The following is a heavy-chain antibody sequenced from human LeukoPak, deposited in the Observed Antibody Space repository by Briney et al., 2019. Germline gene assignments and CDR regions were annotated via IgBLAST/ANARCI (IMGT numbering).Heavy chain of an antibody. D-gene: IGHD1-26*01. CDR2: IIPILGIA. CDR3: ARVGYSGSPPTSDPDY. Sequence: ASVKVSCKASGGTFSSYAISWVRQAPGQGLEWMGRIIPILGIANYAQKFQGRVTITADKSTSTAYMELSSLRSEDTAVYYCARVGYSGSPPTSDPDYWGQGTLVTVSS. J-gene: IGHJ4*02. CDR1: GGTFSSYA. V-gene: IGHV1-69*04.